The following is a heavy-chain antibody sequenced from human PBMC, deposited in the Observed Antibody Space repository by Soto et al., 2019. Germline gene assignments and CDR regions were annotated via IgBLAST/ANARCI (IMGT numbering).Heavy chain of an antibody. CDR3: ASPGYCSDGTCYPDY. D-gene: IGHD2-15*01. CDR2: IHHSGST. J-gene: IGHJ4*02. V-gene: IGHV4-34*01. Sequence: QVQLQQWGAGLLKPSETLSLTCAVYGGSLSGSYWSWIRQHPGTGLEWIGEIHHSGSTYYNPSLKSRVTLSVDTSKNQFSLKLNSVTAADTAVYYCASPGYCSDGTCYPDYWGQGTLVTVSS. CDR1: GGSLSGSY.